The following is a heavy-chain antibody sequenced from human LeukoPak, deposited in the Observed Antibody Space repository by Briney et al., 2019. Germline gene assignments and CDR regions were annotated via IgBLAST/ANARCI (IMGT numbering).Heavy chain of an antibody. D-gene: IGHD6-19*01. CDR2: LYMGGTT. J-gene: IGHJ6*02. V-gene: IGHV4-4*07. CDR3: ARSSIPVAGSAKSQYYYYTMDV. Sequence: TSETLSLTCTVSGGSINSYYWNWIRQPAGKGQEWIGRLYMGGTTFYNPSLRSRVTMSVDTSKMQLSLNLRSVTAADTAVYYCARSSIPVAGSAKSQYYYYTMDVCGQGTTVTVSS. CDR1: GGSINSYY.